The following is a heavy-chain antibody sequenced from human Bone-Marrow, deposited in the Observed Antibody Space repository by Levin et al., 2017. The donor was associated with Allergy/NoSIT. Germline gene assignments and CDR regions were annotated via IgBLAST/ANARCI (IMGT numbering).Heavy chain of an antibody. Sequence: GGSLTLSCATSGFTFSDYYMSWIRQAPGKGLEFVSYISTGGGPIYYADSVKGRFTISRDDAKKSLYLQMNSLRVEDTAIYYCVGGFENWGQGTMVIVSS. V-gene: IGHV3-11*01. CDR3: VGGFEN. CDR2: ISTGGGPI. J-gene: IGHJ3*02. D-gene: IGHD2-15*01. CDR1: GFTFSDYY.